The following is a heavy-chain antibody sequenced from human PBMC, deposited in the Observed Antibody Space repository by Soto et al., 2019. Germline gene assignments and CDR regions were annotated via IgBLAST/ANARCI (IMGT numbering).Heavy chain of an antibody. Sequence: QVQLVQSGAEVKKPGSSVKVSCKASGGTFSSYAISWVRQAPGQGLEWMGGIIPIFGTANYAQKFQGRVTITADESTSTAYMELSSLRSEDTAVYYCARVVAYYYASSGYYSYFDYWGQGTLVTVSS. CDR2: IIPIFGTA. CDR1: GGTFSSYA. CDR3: ARVVAYYYASSGYYSYFDY. V-gene: IGHV1-69*01. D-gene: IGHD3-22*01. J-gene: IGHJ4*02.